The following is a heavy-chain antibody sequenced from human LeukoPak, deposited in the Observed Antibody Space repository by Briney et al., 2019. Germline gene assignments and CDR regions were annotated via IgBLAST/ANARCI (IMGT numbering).Heavy chain of an antibody. CDR2: IYSGGST. J-gene: IGHJ5*02. CDR1: GFTVSSNY. CDR3: ARVWAAAQGGPWFDP. V-gene: IGHV3-53*01. D-gene: IGHD6-13*01. Sequence: GGSLRLSCAASGFTVSSNYMSWVRQAPGKGLEWVSVIYSGGSTYYADSVKGRFTISRDNSKSTLYLQMNSLRAEDTAVYYCARVWAAAQGGPWFDPWGQGTLVTVSS.